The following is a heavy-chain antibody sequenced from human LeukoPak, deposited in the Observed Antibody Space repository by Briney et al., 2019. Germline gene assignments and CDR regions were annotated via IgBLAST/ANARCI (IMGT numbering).Heavy chain of an antibody. CDR1: GFTFSSYS. V-gene: IGHV3-21*01. CDR3: ASTPSWGDPRAGAFDI. Sequence: SGGSLRLSCAASGFTFSSYSMNWVRQAPGKGLEWVSSISSSSSYIYYADSVKGRFTISRDNAKNSLYLQMNSLRAEDTAVYYCASTPSWGDPRAGAFDIWGQGTMVTVSS. CDR2: ISSSSSYI. D-gene: IGHD2-15*01. J-gene: IGHJ3*02.